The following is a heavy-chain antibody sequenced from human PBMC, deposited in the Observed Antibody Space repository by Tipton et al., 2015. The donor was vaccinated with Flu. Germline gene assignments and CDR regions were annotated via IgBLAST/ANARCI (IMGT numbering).Heavy chain of an antibody. CDR3: ARGSGSGTFVIFDF. J-gene: IGHJ5*01. V-gene: IGHV4-4*07. CDR1: GGSLSSFY. D-gene: IGHD3-10*01. Sequence: TLSLTCTVSGGSLSSFYWTWIRQSAGKGLEWIGRVYSSGTTNFNPSLKSRLTMSLDASKNQFSLTLNSVTAADTAVYYCARGSGSGTFVIFDFWGQGTLVTGSS. CDR2: VYSSGTT.